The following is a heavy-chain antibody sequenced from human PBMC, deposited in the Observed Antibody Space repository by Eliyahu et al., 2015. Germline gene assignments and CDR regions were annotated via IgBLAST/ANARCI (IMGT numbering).Heavy chain of an antibody. Sequence: EVQLVESGGGLVQPGGSLRLSCAASGFTFXTYWMSWVRQAPGKGLEWVSSISXSSNYIYYADSVKGRFTISRHNAKNSXYLQVNSLRAEDTAVYYCARDCLCCTTTSCYMEYWGQGTLVTVSS. CDR2: ISXSSNYI. V-gene: IGHV3-21*02. CDR3: ARDCLCCTTTSCYMEY. J-gene: IGHJ4*02. D-gene: IGHD2-2*02. CDR1: GFTFXTYW.